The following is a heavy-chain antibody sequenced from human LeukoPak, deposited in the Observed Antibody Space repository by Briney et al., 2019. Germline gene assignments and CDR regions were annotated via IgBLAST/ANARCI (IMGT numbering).Heavy chain of an antibody. CDR2: ISCSGGST. J-gene: IGHJ3*02. CDR3: AKERGNGVRGAFDI. D-gene: IGHD4-17*01. V-gene: IGHV3-23*01. CDR1: GFTFSSYA. Sequence: GGSLRLSCAASGFTFSSYAMTWVRQAPGKVLEWVSVISCSGGSTYYADSVKGRFTMSRDNSKNTLYLQMNNLRAEDTAVYYCAKERGNGVRGAFDIWGQGTMVTVSS.